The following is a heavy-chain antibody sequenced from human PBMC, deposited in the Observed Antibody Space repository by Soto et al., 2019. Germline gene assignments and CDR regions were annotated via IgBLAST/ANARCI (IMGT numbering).Heavy chain of an antibody. Sequence: GGSLRLSCAASGFTFSSYAMSWVRQAPGKGLDWVSAISGSGGSTYYADSVKGRFTISRDNSKNTLYLQMNSLRAEDTAVYYCAKGPPYYDFWSGYQYYFDYWGQGTLVTVSS. CDR1: GFTFSSYA. CDR3: AKGPPYYDFWSGYQYYFDY. D-gene: IGHD3-3*01. V-gene: IGHV3-23*01. CDR2: ISGSGGST. J-gene: IGHJ4*02.